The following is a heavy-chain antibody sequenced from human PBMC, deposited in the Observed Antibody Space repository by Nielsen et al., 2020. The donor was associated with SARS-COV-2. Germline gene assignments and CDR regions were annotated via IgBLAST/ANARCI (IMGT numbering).Heavy chain of an antibody. J-gene: IGHJ6*02. D-gene: IGHD3-10*01. Sequence: SETLSLTCTVSGDSISSYYWSWIRQPPGKGLEWIGYIYYSGSTNYNPSLKSRVTISVDTSKNQFSLKLSSVTAADTAVYYCARAEGSGSYYNPWGYYYYGMDVWGQGTTVTVSS. V-gene: IGHV4-59*13. CDR2: IYYSGST. CDR3: ARAEGSGSYYNPWGYYYYGMDV. CDR1: GDSISSYY.